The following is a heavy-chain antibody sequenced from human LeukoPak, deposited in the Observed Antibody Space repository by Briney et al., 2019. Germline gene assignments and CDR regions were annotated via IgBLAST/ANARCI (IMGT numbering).Heavy chain of an antibody. J-gene: IGHJ5*02. CDR3: ARVPAASLSGWWFDP. D-gene: IGHD2-2*01. V-gene: IGHV3-21*04. CDR2: ISSSSSYI. Sequence: GGSLRLSCAASGFTFSSYSMNWVRQAPGKGLEWVSSISSSSSYIYYADSVKGRFTISRDNSKNTLYLQMNSLRAEDTAVYYCARVPAASLSGWWFDPWGQGTLVTVSS. CDR1: GFTFSSYS.